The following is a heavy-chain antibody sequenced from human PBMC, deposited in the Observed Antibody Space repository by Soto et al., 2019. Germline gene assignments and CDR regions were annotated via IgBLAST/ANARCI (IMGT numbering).Heavy chain of an antibody. CDR1: GGSIISGGYS. Sequence: SETLSLTCAVSGGSIISGGYSWGWLRQPPGKGLEWIGYIYSGTTHYNPSLESRVTIAMDRSKNQVSLSLKSVTAADTAVYYCAREDSGAFFDFWGQGTRVTVSA. J-gene: IGHJ4*02. V-gene: IGHV4-30-2*01. CDR2: IYSGTT. D-gene: IGHD2-15*01. CDR3: AREDSGAFFDF.